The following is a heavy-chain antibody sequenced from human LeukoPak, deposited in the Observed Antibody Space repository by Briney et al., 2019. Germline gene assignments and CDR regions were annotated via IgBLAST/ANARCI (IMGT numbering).Heavy chain of an antibody. D-gene: IGHD2-2*01. V-gene: IGHV3-53*01. CDR3: GREVGAYALGY. J-gene: IGHJ4*02. CDR1: GFTVSNNY. CDR2: IYSGGET. Sequence: GSLRLSCAVSGFTVSNNYMSWVRQAPGNGLEWVSVIYSGGETFYADSVKGRFTISRDNSKNTLFLQINSLRAEDTAVYYCGREVGAYALGYWGQGTLVIVSS.